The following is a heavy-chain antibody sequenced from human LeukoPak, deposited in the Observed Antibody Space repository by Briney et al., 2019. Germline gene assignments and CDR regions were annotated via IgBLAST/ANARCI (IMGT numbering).Heavy chain of an antibody. CDR2: ISSSSSYI. J-gene: IGHJ3*02. CDR1: GFTFSSYE. V-gene: IGHV3-21*01. D-gene: IGHD2-21*02. CDR3: ARDPYCGGDCYPDAFDI. Sequence: PGGSLRLSCAVSGFTFSSYEMNWVRQAPGKGLEWVSSISSSSSYIYYADSVKGRFTISRDNAKNSLYLQMNSLRAEDTAVYYCARDPYCGGDCYPDAFDIWGQGTMVTVSS.